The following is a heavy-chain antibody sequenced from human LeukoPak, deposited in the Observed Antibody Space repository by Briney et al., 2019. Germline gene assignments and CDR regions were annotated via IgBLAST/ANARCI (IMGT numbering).Heavy chain of an antibody. Sequence: PGGSLRLSCAASGFTFSSYAMSWVRQAPGKGLEWVSAISGSGGSTYYADSVKGGFTISRDNSKNTLYLQMNSLRAEDTAVYYCAKVRAYGSGSYSPGFDPWGQGTLVTVSS. D-gene: IGHD3-10*01. CDR1: GFTFSSYA. V-gene: IGHV3-23*01. CDR2: ISGSGGST. CDR3: AKVRAYGSGSYSPGFDP. J-gene: IGHJ5*02.